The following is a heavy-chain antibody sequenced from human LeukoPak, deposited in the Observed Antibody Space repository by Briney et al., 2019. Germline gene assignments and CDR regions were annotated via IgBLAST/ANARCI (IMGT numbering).Heavy chain of an antibody. CDR1: GFTFSSYW. J-gene: IGHJ5*02. CDR3: ARDWPYSSGWFPNWFDP. V-gene: IGHV3-7*01. CDR2: IKKDGSEK. Sequence: GGSLRLSCAASGFTFSSYWMSWVRQAPGKGLEWVANIKKDGSEKYYVDSVKGRFTISRDDAKNSLYLQMNSLRAEDTAVYYCARDWPYSSGWFPNWFDPWGQGTLVTVSS. D-gene: IGHD6-19*01.